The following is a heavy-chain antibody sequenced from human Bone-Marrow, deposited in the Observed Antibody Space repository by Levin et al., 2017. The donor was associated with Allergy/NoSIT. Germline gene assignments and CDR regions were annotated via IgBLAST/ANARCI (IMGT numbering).Heavy chain of an antibody. CDR3: AKDRVTAAPFWYFEY. CDR2: ISYDGDNK. Sequence: GGSLRLSCAASGFSFSSYGMHWVRQAPGKGLEWVAVISYDGDNKYHTASVKGRFTISRDNSKNTLYLQMNNLRAEDTAVYYCAKDRVTAAPFWYFEYWGQGTLVTVSS. J-gene: IGHJ4*02. V-gene: IGHV3-30*18. D-gene: IGHD2-21*02. CDR1: GFSFSSYG.